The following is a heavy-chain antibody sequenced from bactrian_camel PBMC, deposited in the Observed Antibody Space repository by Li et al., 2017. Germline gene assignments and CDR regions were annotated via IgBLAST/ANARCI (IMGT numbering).Heavy chain of an antibody. Sequence: HVQLVESGGGSVQAGGSLRLSCAASRDTSTMNCMGWFRRAPGKERERVAYIDSVGSTTYAYADSVKGRFTISKDNAERTLHLQEEMYEYWGQGTQVTVS. J-gene: IGHJ4*01. V-gene: IGHV3S54*01. CDR2: IDSVGSTT. D-gene: IGHD1*01. CDR1: RDTSTMNC.